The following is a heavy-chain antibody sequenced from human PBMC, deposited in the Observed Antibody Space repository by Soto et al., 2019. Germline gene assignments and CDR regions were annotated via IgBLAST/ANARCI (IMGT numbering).Heavy chain of an antibody. D-gene: IGHD3-22*01. CDR2: ISGSGGST. CDR1: GFTFSSYA. J-gene: IGHJ4*02. CDR3: AKGASTYYYDSSGYPFDY. Sequence: GWSLRLSCASSGFTFSSYAMSWVRQAPGKGLEWVSAISGSGGSTYYADSVKGRFTISRDNSKNTLYLQMNSLRAEDTAVYYCAKGASTYYYDSSGYPFDYWGQGTLVTVSS. V-gene: IGHV3-23*01.